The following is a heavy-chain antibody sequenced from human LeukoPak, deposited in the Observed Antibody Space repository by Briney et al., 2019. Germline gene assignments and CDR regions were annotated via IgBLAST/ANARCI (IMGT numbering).Heavy chain of an antibody. CDR1: GGSISTYY. V-gene: IGHV4-59*01. D-gene: IGHD3-10*01. CDR2: VYYSGST. Sequence: SSETLSLTGPVSGGSISTYYWSWIRQPPGKGLEWIGYVYYSGSTNYNPSLKSGVTISVETSKNQFSLRLSSVTAADTAVYYCAREGIGGYFEYWGQGTLVTVSS. J-gene: IGHJ4*02. CDR3: AREGIGGYFEY.